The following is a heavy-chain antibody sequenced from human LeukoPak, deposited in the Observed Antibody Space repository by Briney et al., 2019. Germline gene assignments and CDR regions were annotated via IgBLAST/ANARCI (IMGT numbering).Heavy chain of an antibody. Sequence: GGSLRLSCAASGFTFSNAWMSWVRQAPGKGLEWVGRIKSKADGGTTDYAAPVKGRFTISRDDSKNTLYLQMNSLKTEDTAMYYCTTGVVVVPAASDAFDIWGQGTMVTVSS. CDR1: GFTFSNAW. CDR3: TTGVVVVPAASDAFDI. J-gene: IGHJ3*02. D-gene: IGHD2-2*01. V-gene: IGHV3-15*01. CDR2: IKSKADGGTT.